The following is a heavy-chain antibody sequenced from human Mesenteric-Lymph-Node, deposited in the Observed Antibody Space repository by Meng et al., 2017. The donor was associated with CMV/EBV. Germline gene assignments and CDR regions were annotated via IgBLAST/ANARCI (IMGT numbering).Heavy chain of an antibody. V-gene: IGHV3-66*01. Sequence: VNLVESGGGLGQPGGSLRLSCAASGFNVRDKYMSWVRQAPGKGLEWVCIIYRGDNTYYIDSVKDRFTVSRDNSKNTMYLQMNSLRVEDTAVYYCTGDSVSNPNLDYWGQGTLVTVSS. CDR3: TGDSVSNPNLDY. CDR2: IYRGDNT. D-gene: IGHD3-10*01. J-gene: IGHJ4*02. CDR1: GFNVRDKY.